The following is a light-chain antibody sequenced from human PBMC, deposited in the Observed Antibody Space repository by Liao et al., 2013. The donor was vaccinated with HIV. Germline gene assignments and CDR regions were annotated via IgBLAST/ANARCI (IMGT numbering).Light chain of an antibody. CDR1: ALPKQY. CDR2: KDT. V-gene: IGLV3-25*03. Sequence: SYELTQPPSVSVSPGQTARITCSGDALPKQYAYWYQQRPGQAPVFVIYKDTETPSGIPERFSGSSAGTTVTLTISGVQAEDEADYYCQSADSSGTYPFVFGTGTKVTVL. J-gene: IGLJ1*01. CDR3: QSADSSGTYPFV.